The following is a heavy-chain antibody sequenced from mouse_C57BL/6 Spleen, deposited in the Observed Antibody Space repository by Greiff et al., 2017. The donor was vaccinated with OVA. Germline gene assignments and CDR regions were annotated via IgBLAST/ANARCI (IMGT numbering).Heavy chain of an antibody. V-gene: IGHV1-52*01. D-gene: IGHD2-1*01. CDR3: ARIYYGNYVGYFDV. CDR1: GYTFTSYW. CDR2: IDPSDSGT. J-gene: IGHJ1*03. Sequence: QVQLQQPGAELVRPGSSVKLSCKASGYTFTSYWMHWVKQRPIQGLEWIGNIDPSDSGTHYNQKFKDKATLTVDKSSSTAYMQLSSLTSEDSAVYYCARIYYGNYVGYFDVWGTGTTVTVSS.